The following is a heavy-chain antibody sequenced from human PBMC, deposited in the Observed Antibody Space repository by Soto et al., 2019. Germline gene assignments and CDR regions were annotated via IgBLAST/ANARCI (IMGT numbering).Heavy chain of an antibody. D-gene: IGHD2-15*01. V-gene: IGHV1-18*01. CDR1: GYTFTSYG. CDR3: ARAGPGYCSGGSCPSGAFDI. Sequence: ASVKVSCKASGYTFTSYGISWVRQAPGQGLEWMGWISAYNGNTNYAQKLQGRVTMTTDTSTSTAYMELRSLRSDDTAVYYCARAGPGYCSGGSCPSGAFDIWGQGTMVTVSS. CDR2: ISAYNGNT. J-gene: IGHJ3*02.